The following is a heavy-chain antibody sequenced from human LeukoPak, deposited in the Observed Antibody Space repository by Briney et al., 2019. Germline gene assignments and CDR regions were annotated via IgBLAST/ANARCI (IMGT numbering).Heavy chain of an antibody. CDR2: IWYDGSNK. CDR3: ARDDTMVRGVIITLAFDYYYGMDV. V-gene: IGHV3-33*08. Sequence: GGSLRLSCAASGFTFSSFGMHWVRQAPGKGLEWVAVIWYDGSNKYYADSVKGRFTISRDNSKNTLYLQMNSLRAEDTAVYYCARDDTMVRGVIITLAFDYYYGMDVWGQGTTVTVSS. J-gene: IGHJ6*02. CDR1: GFTFSSFG. D-gene: IGHD3-10*01.